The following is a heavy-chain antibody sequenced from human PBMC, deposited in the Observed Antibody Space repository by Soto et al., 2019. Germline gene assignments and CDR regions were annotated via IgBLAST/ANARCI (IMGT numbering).Heavy chain of an antibody. CDR2: INPTSDST. CDR1: GYTFTSFY. CDR3: ARDKYTLPDYGMDV. J-gene: IGHJ6*02. D-gene: IGHD3-16*01. V-gene: IGHV1-46*01. Sequence: GASVKVSCKASGYTFTSFYIHWVRQAPGQGLEWMGIINPTSDSTSYAQKFQGRVTMTRDTSTSTVYMELSSLRSEDTAVYYCARDKYTLPDYGMDVWGQGTPVTVYS.